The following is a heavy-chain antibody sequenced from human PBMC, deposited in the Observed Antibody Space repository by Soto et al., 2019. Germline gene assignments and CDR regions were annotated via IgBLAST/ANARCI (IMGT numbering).Heavy chain of an antibody. CDR2: LIDSGTT. Sequence: SATLSLTSAVYGGSFSGYYCSWIRQPPGKGLEWIGELIDSGTTNYNASLRSRVSMSVDTSRNQFSLRLSSVTAADTAVYYCARARGGVQHWGQGTLVTVS. J-gene: IGHJ1*01. CDR1: GGSFSGYY. V-gene: IGHV4-34*12. D-gene: IGHD3-10*01. CDR3: ARARGGVQH.